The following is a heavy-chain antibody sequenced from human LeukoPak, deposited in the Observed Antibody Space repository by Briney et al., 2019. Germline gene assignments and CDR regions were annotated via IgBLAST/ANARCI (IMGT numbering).Heavy chain of an antibody. J-gene: IGHJ4*02. CDR1: GYTFTGYY. Sequence: ASVKVSCKASGYTFTGYYMHWVRQAPGQGLEWMGWINPNSGGTNYAQKFQGRVTMTRDTSISTAYMELSRLRSDDTAVYYCARDREPPYYDFWSGLPDYWGQGTLVTVSS. CDR3: ARDREPPYYDFWSGLPDY. D-gene: IGHD3-3*01. CDR2: INPNSGGT. V-gene: IGHV1-2*02.